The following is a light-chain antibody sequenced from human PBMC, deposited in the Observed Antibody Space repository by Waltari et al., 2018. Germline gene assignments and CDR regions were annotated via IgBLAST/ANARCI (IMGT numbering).Light chain of an antibody. Sequence: DIQVTQSPSTLSASVGDRVTITCRASQRIVVWLAWYQQKPGKAPRLLIYKASYLESGVPSRFSGSVSGTAFTLTISSLQADDFATYYCLQYNSYPWTFGQGTTVEIK. J-gene: IGKJ1*01. CDR2: KAS. CDR1: QRIVVW. CDR3: LQYNSYPWT. V-gene: IGKV1-5*03.